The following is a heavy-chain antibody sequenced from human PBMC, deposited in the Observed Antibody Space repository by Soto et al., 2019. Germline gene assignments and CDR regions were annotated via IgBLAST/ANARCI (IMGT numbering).Heavy chain of an antibody. J-gene: IGHJ6*03. Sequence: QVQLQQWGAGLLKPSETLSLTCAVYGGSFSGYYWSWIRQPPGKGLEWIGEINHSGSTNYNPSLKSRLTISVDTSKNQFSLKLSSVTAADTAVYYCARAQRYFGRGTYMDVWGKGTTVTVSS. V-gene: IGHV4-34*01. D-gene: IGHD3-9*01. CDR2: INHSGST. CDR3: ARAQRYFGRGTYMDV. CDR1: GGSFSGYY.